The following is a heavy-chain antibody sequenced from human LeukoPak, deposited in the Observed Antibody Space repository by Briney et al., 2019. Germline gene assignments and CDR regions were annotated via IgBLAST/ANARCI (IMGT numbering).Heavy chain of an antibody. Sequence: KPSETLFLTXTVSGGSISSYYWSWIRQPPGKGLEWIGYIYYSGSSNYNPSLKSRVTISVDTSKNQFSLKLSSVTAADTAVYYCARVGYDFWSGYYTADYYYYYMDVWGKGTTVTVSS. D-gene: IGHD3-3*01. V-gene: IGHV4-59*01. CDR1: GGSISSYY. J-gene: IGHJ6*03. CDR2: IYYSGSS. CDR3: ARVGYDFWSGYYTADYYYYYMDV.